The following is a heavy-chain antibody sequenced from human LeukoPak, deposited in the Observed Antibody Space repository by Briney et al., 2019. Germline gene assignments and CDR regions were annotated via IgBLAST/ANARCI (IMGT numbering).Heavy chain of an antibody. CDR1: GGSISSYY. CDR3: ASRSVDDYYDSSGSLRGYFQH. Sequence: SETLSLTCTVSGGSISSYYWSWIRQPPGKGLEWIGYIYYSGSTNYNPSLKSRVTISVDTSKNQFSLKLSSVTAADTAVYYCASRSVDDYYDSSGSLRGYFQHWGQGTLVTVSS. CDR2: IYYSGST. D-gene: IGHD3-22*01. J-gene: IGHJ1*01. V-gene: IGHV4-59*01.